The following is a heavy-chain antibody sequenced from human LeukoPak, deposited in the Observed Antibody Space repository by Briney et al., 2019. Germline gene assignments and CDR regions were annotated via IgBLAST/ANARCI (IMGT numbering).Heavy chain of an antibody. Sequence: PGGSLRLSCAASGFPFSDYAVSWVRQAPGKGLEWVSVTGGGGDIFYADSVKGRFAISRDNSKNTLYLQMNSLRAEDTAVYYCARGLRTSSSGSYFYFDFWGQGTLVTVSS. CDR2: TGGGGDI. D-gene: IGHD1-26*01. J-gene: IGHJ4*02. CDR3: ARGLRTSSSGSYFYFDF. CDR1: GFPFSDYA. V-gene: IGHV3-23*01.